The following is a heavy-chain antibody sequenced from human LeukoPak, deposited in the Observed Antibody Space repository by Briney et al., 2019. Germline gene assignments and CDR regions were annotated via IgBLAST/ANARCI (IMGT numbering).Heavy chain of an antibody. Sequence: SETLSLTCGVSGGSISSSDYYGGWIRQPPGKGLEWIGSSFHSGSPYYNPSLKSRVTISVDTSKNQFSLKLNSVTDADTAIYYCARATATGSWGLFDYWGKGAQVIVSS. V-gene: IGHV4-39*01. CDR1: GGSISSSDYY. D-gene: IGHD1-1*01. CDR2: SFHSGSP. CDR3: ARATATGSWGLFDY. J-gene: IGHJ4*02.